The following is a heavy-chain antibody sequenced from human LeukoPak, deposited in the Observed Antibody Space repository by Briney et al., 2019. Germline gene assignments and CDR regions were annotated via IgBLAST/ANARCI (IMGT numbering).Heavy chain of an antibody. CDR1: GYTFTSYG. CDR3: ALTNYYDLSLD. CDR2: ISAYNGNT. V-gene: IGHV1-18*01. Sequence: ASVKVSCKASGYTFTSYGISWVRQAPGQGLEWMGWISAYNGNTNYAQKFQGRVTMTEDTSTDTAYMELSSLRSEDTAVYYCALTNYYDLSLDWGQGTLVTVSS. J-gene: IGHJ4*02. D-gene: IGHD3-22*01.